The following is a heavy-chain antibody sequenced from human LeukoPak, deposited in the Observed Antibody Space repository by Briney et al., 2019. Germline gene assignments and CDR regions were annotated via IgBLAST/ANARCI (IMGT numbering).Heavy chain of an antibody. V-gene: IGHV1-18*04. J-gene: IGHJ4*02. CDR2: ISAYNGNT. CDR3: ARDRRRYGDYYFDY. CDR1: RYTFTGYY. Sequence: ASVKVSCKASRYTFTGYYMHWVRQAPGQGLEWMGWISAYNGNTNYAQKLQGRVTMTTDTSTSTAYMELRSLRSDDTAVYYCARDRRRYGDYYFDYWGQGTLVTVSS. D-gene: IGHD4-17*01.